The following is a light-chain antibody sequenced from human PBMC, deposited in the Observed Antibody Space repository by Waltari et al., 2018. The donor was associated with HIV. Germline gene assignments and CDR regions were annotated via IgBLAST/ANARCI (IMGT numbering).Light chain of an antibody. V-gene: IGKV4-1*01. CDR2: WAS. Sequence: DIVMTQSPDSLAVSLCERATINCRSSHSVLYSSGNKNYLAWYQQKPGQPPKLLIYWASTRESGVPDRCSGSGSGTDFTLTISSLQAEDVAVYYCQQYYNTPQTFGQGTKLEIK. J-gene: IGKJ2*01. CDR3: QQYYNTPQT. CDR1: HSVLYSSGNKNY.